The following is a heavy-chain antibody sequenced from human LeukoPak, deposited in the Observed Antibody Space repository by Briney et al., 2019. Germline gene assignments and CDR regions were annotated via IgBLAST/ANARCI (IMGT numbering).Heavy chain of an antibody. Sequence: ASVKVSCKASGYTFTSYGISWVRQAPGQGLEWMGWISAYNGNTNYAQKLRGRVTMTTDTSTSTAYMELRSLRSDDTAVYYCARCGDGYNYVGIDYWGQGTLVTVSS. CDR1: GYTFTSYG. J-gene: IGHJ4*02. D-gene: IGHD5-24*01. CDR2: ISAYNGNT. V-gene: IGHV1-18*01. CDR3: ARCGDGYNYVGIDY.